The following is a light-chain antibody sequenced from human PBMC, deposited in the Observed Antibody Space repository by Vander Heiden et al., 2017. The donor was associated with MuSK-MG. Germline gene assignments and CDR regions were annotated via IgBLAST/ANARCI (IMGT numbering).Light chain of an antibody. CDR1: GTIYSY. J-gene: IGKJ1*01. CDR2: EAS. V-gene: IGKV1-39*01. CDR3: QQSYSIPLT. Sequence: IQMPQSPSSLSASVGDRVTITCRASGTIYSYLNWYQQKPEKAPKRLIFEASSLQSGVPSRFSGGGSGTEFTLTISSLQPEDFAFYYCQQSYSIPLTFGQGTRVEIK.